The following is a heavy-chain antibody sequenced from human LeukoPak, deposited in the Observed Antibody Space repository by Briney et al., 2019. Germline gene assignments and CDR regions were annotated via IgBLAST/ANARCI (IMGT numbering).Heavy chain of an antibody. V-gene: IGHV3-53*04. CDR3: ARDLKDYGMDV. CDR2: IYSGGST. Sequence: GGSLRLSCAASGFTVSSNYMSWVRQAPGKGLEWVSVIYSGGSTYYADSVKGRFTIPRHNSKNTLYLQMNSLRAEDTAVYYCARDLKDYGMDVWGQGTTVTVSS. J-gene: IGHJ6*02. CDR1: GFTVSSNY.